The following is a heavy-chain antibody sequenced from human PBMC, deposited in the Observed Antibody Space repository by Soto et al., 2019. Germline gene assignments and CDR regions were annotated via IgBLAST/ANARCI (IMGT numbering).Heavy chain of an antibody. CDR2: IGTAGDT. J-gene: IGHJ4*02. Sequence: EVQLVESGGGLVQPGGSPRLSCAASGFTFSSNDMHWVRQATGKGLEWVSAIGTAGDTYYPGSVKGRFTISRENAKNSLYLQMNSLRAGDTAVYYCARFAVGQLYDYWGQGTLVTVSS. CDR1: GFTFSSND. V-gene: IGHV3-13*04. CDR3: ARFAVGQLYDY. D-gene: IGHD6-13*01.